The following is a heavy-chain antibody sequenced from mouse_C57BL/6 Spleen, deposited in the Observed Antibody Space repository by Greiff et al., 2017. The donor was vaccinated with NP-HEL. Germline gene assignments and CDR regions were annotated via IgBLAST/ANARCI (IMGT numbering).Heavy chain of an antibody. CDR3: ARGDYYGSSYGY. J-gene: IGHJ2*01. D-gene: IGHD1-1*01. V-gene: IGHV1-19*01. Sequence: LVESGASVKMSCKASGYTFTDYYMNWVKQSHGKSLEWIGVINPYNGGTSYNQKFKGKATLTVDKSSSTAYMELNSLTSEDSAVYYCARGDYYGSSYGYWGQGTTLTVSS. CDR1: GYTFTDYY. CDR2: INPYNGGT.